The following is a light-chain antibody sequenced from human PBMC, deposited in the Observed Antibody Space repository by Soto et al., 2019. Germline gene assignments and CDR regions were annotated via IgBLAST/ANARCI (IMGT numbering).Light chain of an antibody. CDR2: ASS. CDR3: QQSYSTPLT. V-gene: IGKV1-39*01. Sequence: DIQITHSPSSLSASVRARVTITCRASQNINKYLNWYHQKPGKAPKFLIYASSILQGGVPSRFSGSASGTDFTLTISSLQPEDSATYYCQQSYSTPLTFGQGTKVDIK. CDR1: QNINKY. J-gene: IGKJ1*01.